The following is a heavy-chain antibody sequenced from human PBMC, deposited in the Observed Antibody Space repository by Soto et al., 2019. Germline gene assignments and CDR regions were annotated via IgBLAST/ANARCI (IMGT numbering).Heavy chain of an antibody. V-gene: IGHV3-33*01. CDR2: IWYDRSNK. D-gene: IGHD3-10*01. CDR1: GFTFSSYG. Sequence: GGSLRLSCAASGFTFSSYGMHWVRQAPGKGLEWVAVIWYDRSNKYYADSVKGRFTISRDNSKNTLYLQMNSLRAEDTAVYYCARDRAKRIYYFDYWGQGTLVTVSS. J-gene: IGHJ4*02. CDR3: ARDRAKRIYYFDY.